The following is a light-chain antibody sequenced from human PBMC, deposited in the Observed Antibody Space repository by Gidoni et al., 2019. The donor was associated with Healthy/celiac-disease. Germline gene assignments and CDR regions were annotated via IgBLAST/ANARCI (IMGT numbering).Light chain of an antibody. V-gene: IGKV2-28*01. J-gene: IGKJ2*01. CDR3: MQALQIPYD. CDR1: QSLLHNNGYNY. Sequence: DIVMTQSPLSLPVTPGEPASISCRSSQSLLHNNGYNYLDWYLQKPGQSPQLLIYLGSNRASGVPDRFSGSGSGTDFTLKISRVEAEDVGVYYCMQALQIPYDFGQGTKLEIK. CDR2: LGS.